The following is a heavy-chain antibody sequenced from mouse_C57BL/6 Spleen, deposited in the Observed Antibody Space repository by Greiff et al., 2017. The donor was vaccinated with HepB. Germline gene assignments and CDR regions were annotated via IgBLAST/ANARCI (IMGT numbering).Heavy chain of an antibody. V-gene: IGHV1-55*01. D-gene: IGHD1-1*01. Sequence: QVQLQQPGAELVKPGASVKMSCKASGYTFTSYWITWVKQRPGQGLEWIGDIYPGSGSTNYNEKFKSKATLTVDTSASTAYMQLSSLTSEDSAVYYCARRGDYYGSSYLDYWSQGTTLTVSS. CDR2: IYPGSGST. CDR1: GYTFTSYW. CDR3: ARRGDYYGSSYLDY. J-gene: IGHJ2*01.